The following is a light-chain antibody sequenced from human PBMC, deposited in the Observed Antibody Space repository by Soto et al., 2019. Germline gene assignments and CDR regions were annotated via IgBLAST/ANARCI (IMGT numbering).Light chain of an antibody. CDR3: QKYSSVIT. V-gene: IGKV1-27*01. Sequence: DIQMTQSPSSLSASVGDRVTITCRASQGISNFLAWYQQKPGKVPKLLISAASTLQSGVPSRFSGSGSGTDFTLTITRLQPEDVATYYRQKYSSVITFGQGTRLEIK. J-gene: IGKJ5*01. CDR2: AAS. CDR1: QGISNF.